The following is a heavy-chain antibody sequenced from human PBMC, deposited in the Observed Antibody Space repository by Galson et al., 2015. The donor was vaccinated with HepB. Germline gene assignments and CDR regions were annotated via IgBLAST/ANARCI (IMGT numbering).Heavy chain of an antibody. Sequence: SETLSLTCTVSGGSISSSSYYWGWIRQPPGKGLEWIGSIYYSGSTYYNPSLKSRVTISVDTSKNQFSLKLSSVTAADTAVYYCARANWGFDYWGQGTLVTVSS. CDR3: ARANWGFDY. D-gene: IGHD7-27*01. V-gene: IGHV4-39*01. CDR2: IYYSGST. J-gene: IGHJ4*02. CDR1: GGSISSSSYY.